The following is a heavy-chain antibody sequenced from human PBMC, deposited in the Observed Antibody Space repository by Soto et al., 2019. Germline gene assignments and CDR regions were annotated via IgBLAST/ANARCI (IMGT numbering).Heavy chain of an antibody. J-gene: IGHJ5*02. CDR2: INHSGST. CDR1: GGSFSGYY. CDR3: ARGPITTNPRFDP. V-gene: IGHV4-34*01. Sequence: SETLSLTCAVYGGSFSGYYWSWIRQPPGKGLEWIGEINHSGSTNYNPSLKSRVTISVDTSKNQFSLKLTSVTAADTAVYYCARGPITTNPRFDPWGQGTLVTVSS. D-gene: IGHD3-22*01.